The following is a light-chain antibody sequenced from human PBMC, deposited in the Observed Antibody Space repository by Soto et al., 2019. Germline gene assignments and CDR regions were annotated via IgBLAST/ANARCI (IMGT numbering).Light chain of an antibody. Sequence: EIVLTQSPGTLSLSPGERATLSCRANQSVNSNYLAWYQQTPGQAPRLLIYESSSKATGIPDRFSGSRSGTYYTVTTSSLETEGFAVYYCQQYGRSPTFGQGTRLEIK. CDR3: QQYGRSPT. J-gene: IGKJ5*01. CDR1: QSVNSNY. V-gene: IGKV3-20*01. CDR2: ESS.